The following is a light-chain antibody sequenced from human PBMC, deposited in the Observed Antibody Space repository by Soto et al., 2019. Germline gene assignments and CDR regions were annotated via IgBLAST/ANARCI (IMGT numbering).Light chain of an antibody. V-gene: IGKV1-33*01. CDR2: DAS. CDR1: DDIKNY. J-gene: IGKJ4*01. CDR3: QLTYNAPPLT. Sequence: IQMTQSPSSLSASVGDRVTITCQASDDIKNYLNWYRHRPGKAPELLISDASDLEPGVPSRFSGSGSGTEFTFTIRSLQPEDVATYYGQLTYNAPPLTFGGGTKVEIK.